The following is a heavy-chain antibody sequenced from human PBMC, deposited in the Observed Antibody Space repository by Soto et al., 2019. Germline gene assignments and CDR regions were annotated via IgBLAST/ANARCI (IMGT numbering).Heavy chain of an antibody. V-gene: IGHV3-74*03. D-gene: IGHD1-26*01. CDR1: GFTFSYYW. J-gene: IGHJ3*01. Sequence: PGGSLRLSCAASGFTFSYYWMHWVRQTPGKGLLWVSHIHNDGSRTTYADSVKGRFTISRDNARNTVYLQMNSPRDDDTAVYYCARGDRGAFDLWGQGTAVTVSS. CDR3: ARGDRGAFDL. CDR2: IHNDGSRT.